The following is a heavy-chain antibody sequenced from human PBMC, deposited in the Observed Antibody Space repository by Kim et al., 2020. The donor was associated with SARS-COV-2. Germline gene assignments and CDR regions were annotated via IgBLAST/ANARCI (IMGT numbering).Heavy chain of an antibody. Sequence: KYNPSLESRVAISVDTSKNQFSLKLTSVTAADTAVYFCARHYYETYYFDFWGQGTLVTVSS. CDR3: ARHYYETYYFDF. J-gene: IGHJ4*02. V-gene: IGHV4-59*08. D-gene: IGHD3-22*01.